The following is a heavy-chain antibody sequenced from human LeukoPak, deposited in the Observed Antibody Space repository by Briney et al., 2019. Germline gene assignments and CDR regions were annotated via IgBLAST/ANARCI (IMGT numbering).Heavy chain of an antibody. CDR3: AKPREVWSGSFMDYFDY. V-gene: IGHV3-74*01. CDR1: GITFSSYW. D-gene: IGHD1-26*01. J-gene: IGHJ4*02. Sequence: GGSLRLSCSASGITFSSYWMHWVRQAPGKGLVWVSRINTDGSSTSYADSVKGRFTISRDNSKNTVYLHMNSLGADDTAVYYCAKPREVWSGSFMDYFDYWGQGTLVTVSS. CDR2: INTDGSST.